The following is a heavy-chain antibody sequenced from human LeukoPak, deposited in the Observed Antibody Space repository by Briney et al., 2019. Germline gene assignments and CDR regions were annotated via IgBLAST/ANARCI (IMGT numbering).Heavy chain of an antibody. D-gene: IGHD2-15*01. V-gene: IGHV3-13*01. CDR1: GFTFSSYD. CDR2: IGTAGDT. J-gene: IGHJ6*03. CDR3: ARALLGYCSGGSCYSTYYMDV. Sequence: GGSLRLSCAASGFTFSSYDMHWVRQATGKGLEWVSAIGTAGDTYYPGSVKGRFTISRENAKNPLYLQMNSLRAGDTAVYYCARALLGYCSGGSCYSTYYMDVWGKGTTVTVSS.